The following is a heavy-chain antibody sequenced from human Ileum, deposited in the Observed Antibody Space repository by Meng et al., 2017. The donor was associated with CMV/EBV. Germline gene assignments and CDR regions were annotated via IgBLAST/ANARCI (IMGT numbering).Heavy chain of an antibody. J-gene: IGHJ4*02. D-gene: IGHD2-2*03. V-gene: IGHV1-2*06. CDR2: ISTNTGVT. CDR3: ASGFSSSPFDY. Sequence: SCKASEYTFTGYYLHWVRQATGQGLEWRGRISTNTGVTMYAQRFQGRITMTTDTSISAATMQLSMLRPDDTAVYYCASGFSSSPFDYWGQGTLVTVSS. CDR1: EYTFTGYY.